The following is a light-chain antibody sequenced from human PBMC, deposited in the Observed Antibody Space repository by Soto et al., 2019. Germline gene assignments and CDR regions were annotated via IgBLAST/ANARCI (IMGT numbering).Light chain of an antibody. CDR2: GTS. V-gene: IGKV3-20*01. Sequence: EIVLTQSPGTLSLSPGERATLSCRASQSVSSSYLAWYQQKPGQAPRLLIYGTSSRATAIPDRFSGRGSGTDFTLTIRRLEPEDFAVYYCQQYGSSSWTFGQGTKVAIK. J-gene: IGKJ1*01. CDR3: QQYGSSSWT. CDR1: QSVSSSY.